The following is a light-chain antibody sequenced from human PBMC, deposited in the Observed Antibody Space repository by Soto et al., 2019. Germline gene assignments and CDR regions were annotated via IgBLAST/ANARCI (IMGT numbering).Light chain of an antibody. V-gene: IGKV3-11*01. CDR3: QQYKDWPTLA. CDR2: DAS. CDR1: QDVGGY. Sequence: ENVLTQSRATLSWSLAKRGTISGRASQDVGGYLSWFQQKPGQAQRLLIYDASIRAPGIPARFSGSECGTVFTLTISRLEPEDFAVYYCQQYKDWPTLAVGGGTKVDIK. J-gene: IGKJ4*01.